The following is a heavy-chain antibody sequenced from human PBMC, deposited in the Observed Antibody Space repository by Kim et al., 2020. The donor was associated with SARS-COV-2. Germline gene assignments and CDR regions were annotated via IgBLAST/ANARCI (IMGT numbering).Heavy chain of an antibody. CDR2: INPSGGST. CDR3: ARVAVAGRGNYYYYYGMDA. D-gene: IGHD6-19*01. V-gene: IGHV1-46*01. CDR1: GYTFTSYY. Sequence: ASVKVSCKASGYTFTSYYMHWVRQAPGQGLEWMGIINPSGGSTSYAQKFQGRVTMTRDTSTSTVYMELSSLRSEDTAVYYCARVAVAGRGNYYYYYGMDAWGQGTTVTVSS. J-gene: IGHJ6*02.